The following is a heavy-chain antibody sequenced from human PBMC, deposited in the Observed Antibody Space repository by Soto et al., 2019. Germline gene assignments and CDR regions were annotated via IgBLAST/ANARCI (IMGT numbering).Heavy chain of an antibody. J-gene: IGHJ4*02. CDR3: ARAVNRAARQDYFDY. CDR1: GGTFSSYA. CDR2: IIPILGIA. V-gene: IGHV1-69*04. Sequence: ASVKVSCKASGGTFSSYAISWVRQAPGQGLEWMGRIIPILGIANYAQKFQGRVTITADKSTSTAYMELSSLRSEDTAVYYCARAVNRAARQDYFDYWGQGTLVTVSS. D-gene: IGHD6-6*01.